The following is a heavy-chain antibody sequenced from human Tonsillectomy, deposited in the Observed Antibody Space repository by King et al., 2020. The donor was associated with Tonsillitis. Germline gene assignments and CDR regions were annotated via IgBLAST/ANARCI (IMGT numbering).Heavy chain of an antibody. CDR2: INHSGST. D-gene: IGHD1-26*01. CDR1: GGSFSGYY. Sequence: VQLQQWGAGLLKPSETLSLTCAVYGGSFSGYYWSWIRQPPGKGLEWIGEINHSGSTNYNPSLKSRVTVSVDTSKNQFSLKLSSVTAADTAVYYCARGGYSGSHTLESPFGYWGQGTLVTVSS. V-gene: IGHV4-34*01. J-gene: IGHJ4*02. CDR3: ARGGYSGSHTLESPFGY.